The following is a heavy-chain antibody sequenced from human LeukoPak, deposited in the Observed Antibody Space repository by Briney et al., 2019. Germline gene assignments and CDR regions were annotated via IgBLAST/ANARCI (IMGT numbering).Heavy chain of an antibody. CDR1: RFTFSSYE. CDR3: ATGNFWEPDY. J-gene: IGHJ4*02. V-gene: IGHV3-48*03. Sequence: PGGSLRLSCEASRFTFSSYEMNWVRQAPGKGLEWVSYISSSDNSIYYADSVKGRFTSSSDNDKNSLYLQMNSLRVEDTAVYYCATGNFWEPDYWGQGTLVTVSS. CDR2: ISSSDNSI. D-gene: IGHD3-3*01.